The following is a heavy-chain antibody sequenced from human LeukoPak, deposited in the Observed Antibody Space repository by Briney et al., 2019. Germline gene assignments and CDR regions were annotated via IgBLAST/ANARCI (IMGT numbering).Heavy chain of an antibody. D-gene: IGHD2-15*01. CDR2: ISSSGSTI. CDR1: GFTFSDYY. CDR3: AREGCSGGSCYLYWFDP. J-gene: IGHJ5*02. Sequence: GGSLRLSCAASGFTFSDYYMSWIRQAPGKGLEWVSYISSSGSTIYYADSVKGRFTTSRDNAKNSLYLQMNSLRAEDTAVYYCAREGCSGGSCYLYWFDPWGQGTLVTVSS. V-gene: IGHV3-11*04.